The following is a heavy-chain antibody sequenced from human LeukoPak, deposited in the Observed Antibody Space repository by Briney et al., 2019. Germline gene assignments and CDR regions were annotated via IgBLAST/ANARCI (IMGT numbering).Heavy chain of an antibody. CDR1: GGSFSGYY. CDR2: INHSGST. Sequence: AETLSLTCAVYGGSFSGYYWSWIRQPPGKGLEWIGEINHSGSTNYNPSLKSRVTISVDTSKNQFSLKLSSVTAADTAVYYCARGESHFDYWGQGTLVTVSS. J-gene: IGHJ4*02. V-gene: IGHV4-34*01. CDR3: ARGESHFDY. D-gene: IGHD3-10*01.